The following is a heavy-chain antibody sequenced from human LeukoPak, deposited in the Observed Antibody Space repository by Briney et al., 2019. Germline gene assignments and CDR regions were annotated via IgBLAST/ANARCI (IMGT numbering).Heavy chain of an antibody. CDR1: GGSISSGGYY. CDR2: IYYSGST. Sequence: SQTLSLTCTVSGGSISSGGYYWSWIRQPPGKGLEGIGYIYYSGSTYSNPALKSRVTITVDTSKNQFSLKLSSVTAADTAVYYGARGGPVQDYYDSSGSPFGDYWGQGTLVTVSS. CDR3: ARGGPVQDYYDSSGSPFGDY. J-gene: IGHJ4*02. D-gene: IGHD3-22*01. V-gene: IGHV4-31*03.